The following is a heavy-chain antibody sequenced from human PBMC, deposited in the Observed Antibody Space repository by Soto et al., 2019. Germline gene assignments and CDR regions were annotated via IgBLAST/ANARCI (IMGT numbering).Heavy chain of an antibody. J-gene: IGHJ5*02. Sequence: GGSLRLSCAASGFTFSSYGMHWVRQAPGKGLEWVAVIWYDGSNKYYADSLKGRFTISRDNSKNTLYLQMNSLRAEDTAVYYCARGGNDYSNYFDWFDPWGQGTLVTVSS. D-gene: IGHD4-4*01. CDR2: IWYDGSNK. CDR1: GFTFSSYG. CDR3: ARGGNDYSNYFDWFDP. V-gene: IGHV3-33*01.